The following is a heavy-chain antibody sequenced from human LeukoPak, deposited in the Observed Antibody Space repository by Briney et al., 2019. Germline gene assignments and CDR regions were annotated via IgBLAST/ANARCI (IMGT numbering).Heavy chain of an antibody. CDR1: GGSISSYY. Sequence: SETLSLTCTVSGGSISSYYWSWIRQPPGKGLEWIGYIYYSGGTNYNPSLKSRVTISVDTSKNQFSLKLSSVTAADTAVYYCARGVVVTAMTPYYFDYWGQGTLVTVSS. D-gene: IGHD2-21*02. V-gene: IGHV4-59*01. CDR2: IYYSGGT. J-gene: IGHJ4*02. CDR3: ARGVVVTAMTPYYFDY.